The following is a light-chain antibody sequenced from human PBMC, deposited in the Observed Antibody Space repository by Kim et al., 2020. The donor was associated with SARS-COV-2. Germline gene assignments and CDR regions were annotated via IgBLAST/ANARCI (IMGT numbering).Light chain of an antibody. CDR1: RGGSSY. CDR2: GAS. V-gene: IGKV3-15*01. J-gene: IGKJ4*01. Sequence: SREEVATLSCRASRGGSSYLAWYPQKPGQAPRLLIYGASTRATGIPTRFSGGGSGTEFTLRISSLQSEDSAVYYCQQNNNWPLTFGGGTKVDIK. CDR3: QQNNNWPLT.